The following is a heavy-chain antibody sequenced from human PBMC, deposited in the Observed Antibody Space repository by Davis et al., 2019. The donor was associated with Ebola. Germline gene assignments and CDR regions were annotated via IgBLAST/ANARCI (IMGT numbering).Heavy chain of an antibody. J-gene: IGHJ4*02. CDR1: CGSFSGYY. Sequence: SATLSPTCALYCGSFSGYYWSWVRQPPGKGLGWIGEINHGGSTNYNPSLKSRVTISVDTSKNQFSLKLSSVTAADTAVYYCARDNHRAAVVSWPFDYWGQGTLVTVSS. CDR3: ARDNHRAAVVSWPFDY. D-gene: IGHD4-23*01. CDR2: INHGGST. V-gene: IGHV4-34*01.